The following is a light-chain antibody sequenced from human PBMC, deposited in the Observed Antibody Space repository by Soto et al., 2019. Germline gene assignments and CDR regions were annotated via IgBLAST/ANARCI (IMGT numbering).Light chain of an antibody. Sequence: QSVLTQPASVSGSPGQSITISCTGTSSDVGGYTYVSWYQQHPGKAPKLMIDEVTNRPSGVSNRFSGSKSGNTASLTISGLQAEDEADYYCTSYTSSSTYVVFGGGTKLTVL. V-gene: IGLV2-14*01. CDR2: EVT. CDR1: SSDVGGYTY. CDR3: TSYTSSSTYVV. J-gene: IGLJ2*01.